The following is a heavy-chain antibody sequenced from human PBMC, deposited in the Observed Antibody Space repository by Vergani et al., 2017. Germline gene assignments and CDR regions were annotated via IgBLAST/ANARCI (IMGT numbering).Heavy chain of an antibody. CDR1: GFTFTNFA. D-gene: IGHD3-22*01. Sequence: EVQLLESGGNLVQPGGSLRLSCAASGFTFTNFAMNWVRQAPGEGLEWVSGISGSGCFTYYADSVKGRFTISRDNSQNPMFLQMNNLRAEDTAVYYCAKDNVPGYYDSSGYCDYWGQGTLVTVSS. J-gene: IGHJ4*02. CDR3: AKDNVPGYYDSSGYCDY. CDR2: ISGSGCFT. V-gene: IGHV3-23*01.